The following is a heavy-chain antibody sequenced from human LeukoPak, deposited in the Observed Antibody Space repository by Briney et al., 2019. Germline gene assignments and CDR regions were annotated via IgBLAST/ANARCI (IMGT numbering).Heavy chain of an antibody. Sequence: SETLSLTCTVSGGSISSSSYYWGWIRQPPGKGLEWIGSIYYSGSTYYNPSLKSRVTMSVDTSKNQFSLKLSSVTAADTAVYHCARGLHDYGRDWGQGTLVTVSS. J-gene: IGHJ1*01. CDR2: IYYSGST. CDR3: ARGLHDYGRD. D-gene: IGHD4-17*01. V-gene: IGHV4-39*01. CDR1: GGSISSSSYY.